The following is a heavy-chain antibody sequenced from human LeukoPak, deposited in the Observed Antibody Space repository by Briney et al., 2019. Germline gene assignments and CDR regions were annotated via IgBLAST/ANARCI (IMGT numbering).Heavy chain of an antibody. V-gene: IGHV3-7*01. CDR1: GFTFSSYW. CDR2: IKQDGSEK. J-gene: IGHJ4*02. Sequence: GGSLRLSCAASGFTFSSYWMSWVPHAPGKGLEWVANIKQDGSEKYYVDSVKGRFTISRDNAKSSLYLQMNSLRADDTAVYCCESQNDYGGNCFFECWVQATLVGVCS. CDR3: ESQNDYGGNCFFEC. D-gene: IGHD4-23*01.